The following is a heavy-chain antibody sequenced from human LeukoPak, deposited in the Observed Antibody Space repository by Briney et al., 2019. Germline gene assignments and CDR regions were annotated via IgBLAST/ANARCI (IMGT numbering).Heavy chain of an antibody. CDR1: GFTFSSYS. CDR2: ISSSSSYI. V-gene: IGHV3-21*01. D-gene: IGHD3-10*01. CDR3: AIYGSGRQGWFDP. Sequence: PGGSLRLSCAASGFTFSSYSMNWVRQAPGKGLEWVSSISSSSSYIYYADSVKGRFTISRDNAKNSLYLQINSLRAEDTAVYYCAIYGSGRQGWFDPWGQGTLVTVSS. J-gene: IGHJ5*02.